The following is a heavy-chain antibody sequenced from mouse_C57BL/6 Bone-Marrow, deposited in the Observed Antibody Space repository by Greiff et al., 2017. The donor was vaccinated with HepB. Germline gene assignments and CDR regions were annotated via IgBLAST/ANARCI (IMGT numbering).Heavy chain of an antibody. Sequence: DVQLVESGEGLVKPGGSLKLSCAASGFTFSSYAMSWVRQTPEKRLEWVAYISSGGDYIYYADTVKGRFTISRDNARNTLYLQMSSLKSEDTAMYYCTRASGSSSFAYWGQGTLVTVSA. CDR3: TRASGSSSFAY. J-gene: IGHJ3*01. V-gene: IGHV5-9-1*02. D-gene: IGHD1-1*01. CDR2: ISSGGDYI. CDR1: GFTFSSYA.